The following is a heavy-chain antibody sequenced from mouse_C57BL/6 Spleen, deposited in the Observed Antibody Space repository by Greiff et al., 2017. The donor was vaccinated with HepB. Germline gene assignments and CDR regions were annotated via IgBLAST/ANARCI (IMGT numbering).Heavy chain of an antibody. CDR1: GYAFSSSW. D-gene: IGHD1-1*01. V-gene: IGHV1-82*01. CDR2: IYPGDGDT. J-gene: IGHJ4*01. CDR3: ARYPPPYYGSEAMDY. Sequence: QVQLQQSGPELVKPGASVKISCKASGYAFSSSWMNWVKQRPGKGLEWIGRIYPGDGDTNYNGKFKGKATLTADKSSSTAYMQLSSLPSEDSAVYFCARYPPPYYGSEAMDYWGQGTSVTVSS.